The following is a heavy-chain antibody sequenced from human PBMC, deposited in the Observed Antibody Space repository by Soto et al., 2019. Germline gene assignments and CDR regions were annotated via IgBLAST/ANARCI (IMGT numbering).Heavy chain of an antibody. J-gene: IGHJ4*02. CDR1: GYSFSFYG. V-gene: IGHV1-18*01. CDR3: GGDLPAVDY. CDR2: ISAYNGNT. Sequence: ASVKVSCKASGYSFSFYGLSGVRQAPGQGLKGMGWISAYNGNTNYAQKLQGRVTMTTDTSTRTAYVDPRKQRFDSPAGSYRGGDLPAVDYWGQGTLVTVS.